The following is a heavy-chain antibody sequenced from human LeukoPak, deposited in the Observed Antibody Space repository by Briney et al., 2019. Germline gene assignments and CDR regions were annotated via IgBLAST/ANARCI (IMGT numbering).Heavy chain of an antibody. Sequence: ASVKVSCKASGYTFTSYDFNWVRQATGQRPEWMGWMSPNSGDTGYAQKFQDRVTMTRNTSISTAYMELSCLRSDDTAVYYCARGPPNWGYDYWGPGTLVTVSS. CDR3: ARGPPNWGYDY. V-gene: IGHV1-8*01. CDR1: GYTFTSYD. J-gene: IGHJ4*02. CDR2: MSPNSGDT. D-gene: IGHD7-27*01.